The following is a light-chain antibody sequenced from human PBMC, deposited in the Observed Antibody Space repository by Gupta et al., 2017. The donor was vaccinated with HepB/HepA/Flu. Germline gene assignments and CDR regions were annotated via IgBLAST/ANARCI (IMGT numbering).Light chain of an antibody. V-gene: IGKV3-11*01. CDR1: QSVSNY. J-gene: IGKJ2*01. CDR2: DAS. CDR3: QQRNTGPPGYT. Sequence: EIVLTQSPATLSLSPGERATLSCRASQSVSNYLAWYQQRPGQAPRLLIYDASNRATGIPARFSGSGSGTDFTLTISSLEPEDFAVYYCQQRNTGPPGYTFGQGTKMEIK.